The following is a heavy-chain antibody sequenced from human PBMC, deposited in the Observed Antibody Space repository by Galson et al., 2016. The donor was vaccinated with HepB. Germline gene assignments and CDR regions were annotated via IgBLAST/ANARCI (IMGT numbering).Heavy chain of an antibody. CDR3: ARGVGFGDYTFDV. D-gene: IGHD4-17*01. V-gene: IGHV3-33*01. J-gene: IGHJ3*01. CDR1: GFTFSGYG. CDR2: IRSDGSIT. Sequence: SLRLSCAASGFTFSGYGMHWVRQAPGKGLEWVALIRSDGSITYYGDSVKGRFTISRDNSKNTLHLQMNGLRAGDTAVYYCARGVGFGDYTFDVWGQGTMVIVSS.